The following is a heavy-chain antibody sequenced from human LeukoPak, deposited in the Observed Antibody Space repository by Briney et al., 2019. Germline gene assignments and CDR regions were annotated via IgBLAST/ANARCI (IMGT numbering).Heavy chain of an antibody. V-gene: IGHV3-11*01. CDR3: ASLRCGGDCYSDY. Sequence: GGSLRLSCAASGFTFSDYYMSWIRQAPGKGLEWVSYTSSSGSTIYYADSVKGRFTISRDNAKNSLYLQMNSLRAEDTAVYYCASLRCGGDCYSDYWGQGTLVTVSS. CDR1: GFTFSDYY. D-gene: IGHD2-21*02. J-gene: IGHJ4*02. CDR2: TSSSGSTI.